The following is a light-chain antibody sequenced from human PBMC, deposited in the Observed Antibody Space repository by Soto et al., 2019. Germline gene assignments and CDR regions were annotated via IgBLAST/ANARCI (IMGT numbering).Light chain of an antibody. CDR3: QQYGSWT. CDR1: QSISSNY. V-gene: IGKV3-20*01. Sequence: EIVLTQSPGTLSVSQGERATLSCRASQSISSNYLAWYQQKPGQAPSLLIYGASNRATGIPDRFSGSGSGTDFTLTISRLEPEDSAIYYCQQYGSWTFGQGTKVEIK. CDR2: GAS. J-gene: IGKJ1*01.